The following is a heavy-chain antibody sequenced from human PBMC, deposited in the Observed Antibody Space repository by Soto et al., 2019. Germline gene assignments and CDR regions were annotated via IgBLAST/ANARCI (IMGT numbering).Heavy chain of an antibody. J-gene: IGHJ6*02. Sequence: ASVKVSCKASGYTFTSYYMHWVRQSPGQGLEWMGIINPSGGSTRYAQKFQGRVTMTRDTSTSTVYMELSSLRSEDTAVYYCARDPRYSSSWSFYSGMDVWGQGTTVTVSS. CDR1: GYTFTSYY. CDR2: INPSGGST. CDR3: ARDPRYSSSWSFYSGMDV. V-gene: IGHV1-46*01. D-gene: IGHD6-13*01.